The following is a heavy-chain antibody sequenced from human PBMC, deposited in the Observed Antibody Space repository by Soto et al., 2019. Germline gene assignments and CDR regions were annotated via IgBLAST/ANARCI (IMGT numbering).Heavy chain of an antibody. Sequence: PSETLSLTCTVSGGSISSYYLSWIRQPPGKGLEWIGYIYYSGSTNYNPSLKSRVTISVDKSKNQFSLKLSSVTAADTAVYYCARVRWFGELGYYYYGMDVWGQGTTVTVSS. V-gene: IGHV4-59*12. CDR2: IYYSGST. CDR3: ARVRWFGELGYYYYGMDV. J-gene: IGHJ6*02. D-gene: IGHD3-10*01. CDR1: GGSISSYY.